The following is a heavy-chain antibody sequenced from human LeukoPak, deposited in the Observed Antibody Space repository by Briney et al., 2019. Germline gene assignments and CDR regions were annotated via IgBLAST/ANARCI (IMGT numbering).Heavy chain of an antibody. CDR1: GFTFSSYA. CDR3: ARGTRSSGWYYSDY. V-gene: IGHV3-23*01. J-gene: IGHJ4*02. CDR2: ISGSGGST. Sequence: GGSLRLSCAASGFTFSSYAMSWVRQAPGKGLEWVSGISGSGGSTYYADSVKGRFTISRDNSKNTLYLQMNSLRAEDTAVYYCARGTRSSGWYYSDYWGQGTLVTVSS. D-gene: IGHD6-19*01.